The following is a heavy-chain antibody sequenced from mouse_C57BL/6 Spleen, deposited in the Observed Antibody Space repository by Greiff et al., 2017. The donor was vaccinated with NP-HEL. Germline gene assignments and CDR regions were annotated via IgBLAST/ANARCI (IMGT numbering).Heavy chain of an antibody. CDR3: ARTGAHSNPDD. V-gene: IGHV1-55*01. CDR2: IYPGSGST. J-gene: IGHJ2*01. D-gene: IGHD2-5*01. CDR1: GYTFTSYW. Sequence: QVQLQQSGAELVKPGASVKMSCKASGYTFTSYWITWVKQRPGQGLEWIGDIYPGSGSTNYNEKFKSKATLTVDTSSSTAYMQLSSLTSEDSAVYCGARTGAHSNPDDWGQGTTLTVSS.